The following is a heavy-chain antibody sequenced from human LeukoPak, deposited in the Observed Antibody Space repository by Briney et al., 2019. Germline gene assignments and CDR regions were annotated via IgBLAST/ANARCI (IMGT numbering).Heavy chain of an antibody. CDR2: LYSGGIA. CDR1: GFTFDDYA. CDR3: ARTASGNHFEY. J-gene: IGHJ4*02. Sequence: PGGSLRLSCAASGFTFDDYAMHWVRQAPGKGLEWVSVLYSGGIAYGGDSVKGRFTISRDNSKNTLYLQMNSLRTEDTAVYYCARTASGNHFEYWGQGTLVTVS. V-gene: IGHV3-66*02. D-gene: IGHD3-10*01.